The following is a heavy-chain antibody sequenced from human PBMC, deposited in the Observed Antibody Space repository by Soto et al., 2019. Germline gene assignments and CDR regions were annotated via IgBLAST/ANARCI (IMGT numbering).Heavy chain of an antibody. J-gene: IGHJ4*02. Sequence: QVQLQESGPGLVKPSETLSLTCTVSGGSISSYYWSWIRQPPGKGLEWIGYIYYSGSTNYNPSLKSRVTISVDPSTNQFSLTLSSVTAADTAVYYCAGTRGYCSGGSCPAVVDYWGQGTLVTVSS. D-gene: IGHD2-15*01. CDR2: IYYSGST. CDR1: GGSISSYY. V-gene: IGHV4-59*01. CDR3: AGTRGYCSGGSCPAVVDY.